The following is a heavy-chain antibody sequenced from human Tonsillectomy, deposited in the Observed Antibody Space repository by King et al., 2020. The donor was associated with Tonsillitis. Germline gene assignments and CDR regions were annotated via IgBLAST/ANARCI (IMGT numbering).Heavy chain of an antibody. CDR1: GFTFSSYS. Sequence: QLVQSGGGLVQPGGSLRLSCAASGFTFSSYSMNWVRQAPGKGLEWVSYISSSISTIYYADSVKGRFTISRDNAKNSLYLQMNSLRAEDTAVYYCARDGIVGAPSWGQGTLVTVSS. D-gene: IGHD1-26*01. J-gene: IGHJ4*02. V-gene: IGHV3-48*01. CDR3: ARDGIVGAPS. CDR2: ISSSISTI.